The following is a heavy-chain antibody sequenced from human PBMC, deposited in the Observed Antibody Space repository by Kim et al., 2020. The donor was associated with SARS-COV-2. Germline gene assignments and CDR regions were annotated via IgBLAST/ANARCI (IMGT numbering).Heavy chain of an antibody. J-gene: IGHJ5*02. CDR3: ARDSEYSYGSYNWFDP. CDR2: IKQDGSEK. CDR1: GFTFSSYW. Sequence: GGSLRLSCAASGFTFSSYWMSWVRQAPGKGLEWVANIKQDGSEKYYVDSVKGRFTISRDNAKNSLYLQMNSLRAEDTAVYYCARDSEYSYGSYNWFDPWGQGTLVTVSS. D-gene: IGHD5-18*01. V-gene: IGHV3-7*01.